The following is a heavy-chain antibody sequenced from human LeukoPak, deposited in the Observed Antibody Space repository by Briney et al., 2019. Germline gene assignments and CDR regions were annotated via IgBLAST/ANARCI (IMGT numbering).Heavy chain of an antibody. V-gene: IGHV1-69*13. CDR3: ARGPLNTGVGAY. CDR2: IIPIFGTA. Sequence: ASVKVSCKASGGTFSSYAISWVRQAPGQGLEWMGGIIPIFGTANYAQKFQGRVTITADESTSTAYMELSSLRSEDTAVYYCARGPLNTGVGAYWGQGTLVTVSS. J-gene: IGHJ4*02. D-gene: IGHD1-26*01. CDR1: GGTFSSYA.